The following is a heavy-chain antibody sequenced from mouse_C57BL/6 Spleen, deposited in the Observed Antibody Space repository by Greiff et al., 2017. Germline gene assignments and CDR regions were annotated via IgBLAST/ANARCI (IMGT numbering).Heavy chain of an antibody. D-gene: IGHD2-3*01. J-gene: IGHJ2*01. CDR3: ARSGNDGYYASSDY. Sequence: QVQLQQPGAELVKPGASVKLSCKASGYTFTSYWMHWVKQRPGRGLEWIGRIDPNSGGTKYNEKFKSKAILTVDKPSSTAYMQLSSLTSDDYAVSDCARSGNDGYYASSDYWGQGTTLTVSA. V-gene: IGHV1-72*01. CDR2: IDPNSGGT. CDR1: GYTFTSYW.